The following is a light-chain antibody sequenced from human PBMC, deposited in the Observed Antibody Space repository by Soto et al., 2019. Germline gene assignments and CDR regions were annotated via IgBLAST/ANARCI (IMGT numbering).Light chain of an antibody. CDR1: SSDVGGYNY. CDR2: DVS. Sequence: LTQPASVSGSPGQSITISCTGTSSDVGGYNYVSWYQQHPGKAPKLIIYDVSDRPSGVSNRFSGSKSGNTASLTISGLQAEDEADYFCSSYTSSSTPYVFGTGTKVTVL. V-gene: IGLV2-14*01. CDR3: SSYTSSSTPYV. J-gene: IGLJ1*01.